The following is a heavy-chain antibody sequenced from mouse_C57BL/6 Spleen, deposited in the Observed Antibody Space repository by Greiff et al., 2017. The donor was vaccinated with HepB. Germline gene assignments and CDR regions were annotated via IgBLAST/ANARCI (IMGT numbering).Heavy chain of an antibody. Sequence: VQGVESGAELMKPGASVKLSCKATGYTFTGYWIEWVKQRPGHGLEWIGEILPGSGSTNYNEKFKGKATFTADTSSNTAYMQLSSLTTEDSAIYYCARGRVYYYGSRSWYFDVWGTGTTVTVSS. CDR1: GYTFTGYW. CDR2: ILPGSGST. D-gene: IGHD1-1*01. V-gene: IGHV1-9*01. CDR3: ARGRVYYYGSRSWYFDV. J-gene: IGHJ1*03.